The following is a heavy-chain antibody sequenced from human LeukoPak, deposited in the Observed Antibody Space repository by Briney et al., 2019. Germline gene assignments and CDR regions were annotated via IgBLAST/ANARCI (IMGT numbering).Heavy chain of an antibody. Sequence: GASVKVSYQASGGTFSRYAINWVRQAPGQGLEWMGGIIPLFGPANYAQKFQGRVTITADESTSTAYMELSSLRSEDTAVYYCARPPYSSSWGPFDCWGQGTLVTVSS. V-gene: IGHV1-69*13. J-gene: IGHJ4*02. CDR2: IIPLFGPA. CDR1: GGTFSRYA. D-gene: IGHD6-13*01. CDR3: ARPPYSSSWGPFDC.